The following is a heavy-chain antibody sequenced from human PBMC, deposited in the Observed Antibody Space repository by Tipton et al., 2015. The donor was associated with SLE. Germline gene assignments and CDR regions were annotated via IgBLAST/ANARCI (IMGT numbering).Heavy chain of an antibody. D-gene: IGHD4-17*01. J-gene: IGHJ4*02. CDR3: AKDYNHDNADYN. CDR1: GGSISSVSYY. V-gene: IGHV4-61*02. CDR2: IYSSGGT. Sequence: TLSLTCTVSGGSISSVSYYWSWIRQPAGKGLEWIGRIYSSGGTDYNPSLRSRVTLSVDTSKNQVALQLTSVTAADTAVYYCAKDYNHDNADYNWGQGTLVIVSS.